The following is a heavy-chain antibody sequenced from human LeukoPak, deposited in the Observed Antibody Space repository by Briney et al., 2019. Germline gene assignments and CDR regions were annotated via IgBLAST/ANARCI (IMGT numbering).Heavy chain of an antibody. J-gene: IGHJ4*02. CDR2: TYYGSKWYN. CDR3: ARDQAGLDY. CDR1: GDSVSINSSA. D-gene: IGHD6-13*01. Sequence: SEALSLTFAISGDSVSINSSAWNWVRQSPSRGLEWLGGTYYGSKWYNDYAVYGKSHISIKQDKSKNQFSLHPTSATPEDTAVYYCARDQAGLDYWGQGTLVTVSS. V-gene: IGHV6-1*01.